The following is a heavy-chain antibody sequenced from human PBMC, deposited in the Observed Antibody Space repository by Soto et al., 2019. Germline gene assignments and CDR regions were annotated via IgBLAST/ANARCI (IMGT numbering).Heavy chain of an antibody. CDR3: ARGQEVGAHFFDS. V-gene: IGHV3-13*01. CDR1: GFTFSGFD. CDR2: IGTAGDT. Sequence: PGVSLRLSCEASGFTFSGFDMHWVRQPTGKGLEWVSTIGTAGDTYYAVSVKGRFTISRDNAKNSLSLQMNSLRAGDTAVYFCARGQEVGAHFFDSWGKGTQVTVSS. J-gene: IGHJ4*02. D-gene: IGHD2-15*01.